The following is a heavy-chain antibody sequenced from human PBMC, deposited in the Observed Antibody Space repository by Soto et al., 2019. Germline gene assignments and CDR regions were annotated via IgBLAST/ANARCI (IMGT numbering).Heavy chain of an antibody. CDR1: GYTFTSYG. CDR3: ARDRVDTRDCYYYGMDV. V-gene: IGHV1-18*01. CDR2: ISAYNGNT. J-gene: IGHJ6*02. D-gene: IGHD5-18*01. Sequence: ASVKVSCKASGYTFTSYGISWVRQAPGQGLEWMGWISAYNGNTNYAQKLQGRVTMTTDTSTSTAYMELRSLRSDDTAVYYCARDRVDTRDCYYYGMDVWGQGTTVTVSS.